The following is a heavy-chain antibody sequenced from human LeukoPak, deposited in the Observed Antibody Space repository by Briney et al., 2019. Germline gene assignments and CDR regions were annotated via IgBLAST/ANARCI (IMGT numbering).Heavy chain of an antibody. CDR3: AREIGYYDSSGYYPHAFDI. J-gene: IGHJ3*02. D-gene: IGHD3-22*01. CDR1: GGSCSGYY. V-gene: IGHV4-34*09. CDR2: LNHSGST. Sequence: PSETLSLTCAVYGGSCSGYYWSWIRQPPGKGLEWIGELNHSGSTNYNPSLKSRVTISVDTSKNQFSLKLSSVTAADTAVYYCAREIGYYDSSGYYPHAFDIWGQGTMVTVSS.